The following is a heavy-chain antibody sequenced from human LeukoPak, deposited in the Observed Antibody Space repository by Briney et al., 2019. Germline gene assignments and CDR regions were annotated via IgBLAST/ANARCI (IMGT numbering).Heavy chain of an antibody. CDR1: GFSSSDYY. J-gene: IGHJ4*02. V-gene: IGHV3-11*01. D-gene: IGHD3-10*01. Sequence: PGGSLRLSCAASGFSSSDYYMGWIRQGPGKGLEWLSYISGGSEHISYADSVKGRFTISRDNAKQSLSLQMNSLRVEDTAVYYCATGSQIREADYWGQGTLVTVSS. CDR2: ISGGSEHI. CDR3: ATGSQIREADY.